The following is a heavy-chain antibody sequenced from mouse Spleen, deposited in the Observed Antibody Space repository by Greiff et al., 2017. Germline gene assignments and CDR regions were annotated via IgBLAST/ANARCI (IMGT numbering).Heavy chain of an antibody. V-gene: IGHV5-16*01. CDR3: ARLLPSDWYFDV. Sequence: EVTLVESEGGLVQPGSSMKLSCTASGFTFSDYYMAWVRQVPEKGLEWVANINYDGSSTYYLDSLKSRFIISRDNAKNILYLQMSSLKSEDTATYYCARLLPSDWYFDVWGAGTTVTVSS. J-gene: IGHJ1*01. CDR1: GFTFSDYY. D-gene: IGHD1-1*01. CDR2: INYDGSST.